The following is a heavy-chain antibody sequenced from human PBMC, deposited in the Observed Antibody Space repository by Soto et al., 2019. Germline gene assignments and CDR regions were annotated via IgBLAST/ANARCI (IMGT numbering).Heavy chain of an antibody. CDR3: VRQGIDYLHGLVDV. V-gene: IGHV4-59*08. CDR1: SGPDRSHN. J-gene: IGHJ6*02. CDR2: VYYTGDT. D-gene: IGHD4-17*01. Sequence: QVQLQQSGPRLVKPSETLSLTCTVSSGPDRSHNWGWIRQPPGRGLEWIGYVYYTGDTAYNPSLRGRVTIAANTSTTDLALPLTSVTAADTAVYYCVRQGIDYLHGLVDVWGQGTTVSVSS.